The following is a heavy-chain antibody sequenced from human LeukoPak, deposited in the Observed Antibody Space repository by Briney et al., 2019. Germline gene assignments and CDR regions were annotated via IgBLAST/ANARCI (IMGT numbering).Heavy chain of an antibody. V-gene: IGHV4-59*01. CDR3: ARGITGPNWFDP. J-gene: IGHJ5*02. CDR1: GGSISSYY. D-gene: IGHD1-14*01. Sequence: SETLSLTCIVSGGSISSYYWSWIRQPPGKGLEWIGYIYYSGSTNYNPSLKSRVTISVDTSKNQFSLKLSSVTAADTTVYYCARGITGPNWFDPWGQGTLVTVSS. CDR2: IYYSGST.